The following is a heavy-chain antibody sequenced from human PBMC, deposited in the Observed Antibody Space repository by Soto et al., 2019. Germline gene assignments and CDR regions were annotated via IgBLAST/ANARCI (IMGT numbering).Heavy chain of an antibody. Sequence: QVQLVQSGAEVKKPGSSVKVSCKASGGTFCSYAISWVRQAPGQGLEWMGGIIPIFGTANYAQKFQGRVTITADESTSTAFMEVSRPGFGDPAVYYLAGGGRCSYCSCPGLMDVWGQGTQVTVSS. J-gene: IGHJ6*02. CDR3: AGGGRCSYCSCPGLMDV. V-gene: IGHV1-69*01. D-gene: IGHD2-15*01. CDR2: IIPIFGTA. CDR1: GGTFCSYA.